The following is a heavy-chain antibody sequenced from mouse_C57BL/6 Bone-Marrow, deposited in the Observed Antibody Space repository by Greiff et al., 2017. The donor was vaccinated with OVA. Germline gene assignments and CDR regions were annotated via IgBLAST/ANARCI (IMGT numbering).Heavy chain of an antibody. CDR2: IDPSDSYT. J-gene: IGHJ1*03. CDR1: GYTFTSYW. D-gene: IGHD1-1*01. CDR3: ARGTDGSSGWYFDG. Sequence: VQLQQPGAELVRPGTSVKLSCKASGYTFTSYWMHWVKQRPGQGLEWIGVIDPSDSYTNYNQKFKGKATLTVDTSSSTAYMQLSSLTSEDSAVYYCARGTDGSSGWYFDGWGTGTTVTVSS. V-gene: IGHV1-59*01.